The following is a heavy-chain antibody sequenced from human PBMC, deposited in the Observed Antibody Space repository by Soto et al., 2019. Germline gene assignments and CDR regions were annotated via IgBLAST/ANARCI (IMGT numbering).Heavy chain of an antibody. Sequence: GGSLRLSCSASGFKFVCYGMSRVRKAPGKGLEWVSAISGSGGSTYYADSVKGRFTISRDNSKNTLYLQMNSLRAEDTAVYCCAKVGISSPYDAFDIWAQGTMVTVS. CDR2: ISGSGGST. V-gene: IGHV3-23*01. CDR1: GFKFVCYG. D-gene: IGHD6-6*01. CDR3: AKVGISSPYDAFDI. J-gene: IGHJ3*02.